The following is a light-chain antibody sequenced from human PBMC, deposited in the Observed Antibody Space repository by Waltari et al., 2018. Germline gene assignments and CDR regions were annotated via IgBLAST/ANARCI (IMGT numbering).Light chain of an antibody. V-gene: IGKV3-20*01. CDR2: GAS. CDR3: QHYLRLPVT. J-gene: IGKJ1*01. Sequence: IVLTQSPGTLSLSPGESATLSCRTSQSVTRALAWYQQKPGQAPRLLIYGASNRVTGIPDRFSGSGSGTDFSLTISSLEPEDFAVYYCQHYLRLPVTFGQGTKVEVK. CDR1: QSVTRA.